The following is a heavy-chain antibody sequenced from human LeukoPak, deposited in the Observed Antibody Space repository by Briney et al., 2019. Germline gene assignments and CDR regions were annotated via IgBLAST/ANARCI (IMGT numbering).Heavy chain of an antibody. CDR1: GYSISSGYY. V-gene: IGHV4-38-2*02. J-gene: IGHJ4*02. Sequence: SETLSLTCAVSGYSISSGYYWGWIRQPPGKGLEWIGYIYYSGSTNYNPSLKSRVTISVDTSKNQFSLKLSSVTAADTAVYYCARDARGWSGFDYWGQGTLVTVSS. CDR2: IYYSGST. D-gene: IGHD3-3*01. CDR3: ARDARGWSGFDY.